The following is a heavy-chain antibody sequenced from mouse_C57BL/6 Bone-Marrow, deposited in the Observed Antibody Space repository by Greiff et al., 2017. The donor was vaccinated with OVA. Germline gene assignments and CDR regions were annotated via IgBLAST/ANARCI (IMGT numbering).Heavy chain of an antibody. J-gene: IGHJ4*01. D-gene: IGHD2-1*01. Sequence: QVQLKESGPGLVAPSQSLSITCTVSGFSLTSYGVDWVRQSPGKGLEWLGVIWGVGSTNYNSALKSRLSISKDNSKSQVFLKMNSLQTDDTAMYYCARGHYGNYYAMDYWGQGTSVTVSS. CDR3: ARGHYGNYYAMDY. CDR2: IWGVGST. V-gene: IGHV2-6*01. CDR1: GFSLTSYG.